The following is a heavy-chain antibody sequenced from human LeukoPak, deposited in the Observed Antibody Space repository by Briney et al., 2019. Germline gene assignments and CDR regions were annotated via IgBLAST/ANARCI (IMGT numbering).Heavy chain of an antibody. Sequence: PSETLSLTCTVSGGSISSSSYYWGWIRQPPGKGLEWIGSIYYSGSTYYNTSLKSRVTISVDTSKNQFSLKLSYVTAADTAVYYCARQLYAAASVDRFDTWGQGALVIVSS. CDR2: IYYSGST. D-gene: IGHD3-16*02. V-gene: IGHV4-39*01. CDR1: GGSISSSSYY. CDR3: ARQLYAAASVDRFDT. J-gene: IGHJ5*02.